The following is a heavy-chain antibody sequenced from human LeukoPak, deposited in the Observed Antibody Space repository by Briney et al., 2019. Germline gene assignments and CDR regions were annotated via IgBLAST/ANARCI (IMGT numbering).Heavy chain of an antibody. D-gene: IGHD3-9*01. Sequence: GGSLRLSCAASGFSFSSYEMNWVRQAPGKGLEWVSHISSDGHVETYVDSVRGRFTMSRDNAKNFLFLQMNGLRAEDTAVYYCARDTLNGPFVISLDYWGQGALVTVSS. CDR2: ISSDGHVE. CDR3: ARDTLNGPFVISLDY. J-gene: IGHJ4*02. V-gene: IGHV3-48*03. CDR1: GFSFSSYE.